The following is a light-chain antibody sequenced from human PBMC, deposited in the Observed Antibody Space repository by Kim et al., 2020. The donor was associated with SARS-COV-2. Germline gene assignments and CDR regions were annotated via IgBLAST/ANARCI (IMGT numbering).Light chain of an antibody. CDR1: SLRSYY. CDR2: GKN. Sequence: VARGQTVRLTGQGDSLRSYYASWYQQKPGQAPVLVIYGKNNRPSGIPDRFSGSSSGNTASLTITGAQAEDEADYYCNSRDSSGNRVFGGGTQLTVL. J-gene: IGLJ3*02. CDR3: NSRDSSGNRV. V-gene: IGLV3-19*01.